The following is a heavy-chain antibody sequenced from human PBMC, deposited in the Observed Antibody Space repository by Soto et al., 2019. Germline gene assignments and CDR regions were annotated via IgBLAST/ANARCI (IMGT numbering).Heavy chain of an antibody. Sequence: ASVKVSCKASGYTFTGYYMHWVRQAPGQGLEWMGWINPNSGGTNYAQKFQGWVTMTRDTSISTAYMELSRLRSDDTAVYYCARALPMVGEPGYYYYGRDVWGKGPRVTVSS. V-gene: IGHV1-2*04. J-gene: IGHJ6*04. CDR1: GYTFTGYY. CDR3: ARALPMVGEPGYYYYGRDV. CDR2: INPNSGGT. D-gene: IGHD3-10*01.